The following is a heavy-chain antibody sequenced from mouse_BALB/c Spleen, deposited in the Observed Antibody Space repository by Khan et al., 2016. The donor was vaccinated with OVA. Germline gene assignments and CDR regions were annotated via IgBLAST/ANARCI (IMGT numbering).Heavy chain of an antibody. D-gene: IGHD2-14*01. CDR2: IWGGGGT. CDR1: GFSLSRYN. V-gene: IGHV2-6-4*01. CDR3: ARAYYRYDGYYAMDY. J-gene: IGHJ4*01. Sequence: VELVESGPGLVAPSQSLSITCTVSGFSLSRYNLHWVRQPPGKGLEWLGMIWGGGGTDYNSTLKSRLNISKDNSKSKVLLKMNSLQTDDTAMYYCARAYYRYDGYYAMDYWGQGTSVTVSS.